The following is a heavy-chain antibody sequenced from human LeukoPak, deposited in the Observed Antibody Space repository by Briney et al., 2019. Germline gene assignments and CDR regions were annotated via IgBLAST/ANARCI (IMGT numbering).Heavy chain of an antibody. V-gene: IGHV1-18*01. Sequence: ASVKVSCKASGYTFSSYGISWVRQAPGQGLEWMGWISTFNDNTNYAQKFQGRVTMTTDTSTSTAYMELRSLRSDDTAVFYCARSLRFYSSLSPFDYWGQGTLVTVSS. J-gene: IGHJ4*02. CDR3: ARSLRFYSSLSPFDY. CDR1: GYTFSSYG. D-gene: IGHD6-6*01. CDR2: ISTFNDNT.